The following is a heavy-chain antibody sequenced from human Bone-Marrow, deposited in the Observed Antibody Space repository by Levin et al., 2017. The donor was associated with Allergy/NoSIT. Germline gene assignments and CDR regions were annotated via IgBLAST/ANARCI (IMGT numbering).Heavy chain of an antibody. CDR3: ARQRKDIVLDPTTVNQHYYFHSMDV. CDR2: IYPGVSDT. J-gene: IGHJ6*03. V-gene: IGHV5-51*01. CDR1: GYTFTSYW. D-gene: IGHD2-15*01. Sequence: NHGESLKISCQASGYTFTSYWIAWVRQMPGKGLEWMGIIYPGVSDTRYRPSFQGQVTISADKSIDTAYLQWSSLKASDTAIYYCARQRKDIVLDPTTVNQHYYFHSMDVWGKGTTVTVSS.